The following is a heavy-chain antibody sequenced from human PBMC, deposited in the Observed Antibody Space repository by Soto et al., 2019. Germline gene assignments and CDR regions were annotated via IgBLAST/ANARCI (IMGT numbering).Heavy chain of an antibody. J-gene: IGHJ6*02. CDR3: TSNDEGGDYYYYGMDV. CDR2: IRSKAYGGTT. V-gene: IGHV3-49*03. CDR1: GFTFGDYA. D-gene: IGHD1-1*01. Sequence: PGGSLRLSCTASGFTFGDYAMSWFRQAPGKGLEWVGFIRSKAYGGTTEYAASVKGRFTISRDDSKSIAYLQMNSLKTEDTAVYNCTSNDEGGDYYYYGMDVWGQGTTVTVSS.